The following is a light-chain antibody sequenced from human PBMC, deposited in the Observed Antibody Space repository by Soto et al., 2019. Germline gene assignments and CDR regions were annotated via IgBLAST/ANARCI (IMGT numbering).Light chain of an antibody. CDR3: QHCDTYWA. Sequence: DIQMTQSPSTLSASVGDRVTITCRASHNIDRWLAWYQQKPGMATKLLISDASTLASGGPSRFSGSGSGTEFTLTITNLQPDDYATYYCQHCDTYWAFGQGTKVDIK. CDR2: DAS. CDR1: HNIDRW. J-gene: IGKJ1*01. V-gene: IGKV1-5*01.